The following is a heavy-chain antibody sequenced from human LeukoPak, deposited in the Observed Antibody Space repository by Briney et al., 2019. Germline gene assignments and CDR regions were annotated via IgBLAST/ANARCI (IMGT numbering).Heavy chain of an antibody. V-gene: IGHV1-2*02. CDR2: TNPNGGGT. J-gene: IGHJ4*02. CDR3: ARGREVVLRFLEWLLDY. D-gene: IGHD3-3*01. Sequence: ATVTVSCKAYGYTFTGYYMHRVRQAPGQGLEWMGWTNPNGGGTNYAQKFQGRVTMTRDTSISTAYMELSRLRSDDTAVYYCARGREVVLRFLEWLLDYWGQGALVTVSS. CDR1: GYTFTGYY.